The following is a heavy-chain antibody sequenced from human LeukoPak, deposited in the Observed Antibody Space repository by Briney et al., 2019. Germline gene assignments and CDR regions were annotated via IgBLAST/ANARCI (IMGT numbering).Heavy chain of an antibody. J-gene: IGHJ5*02. CDR3: ARDRRMIAVAGQGNWFDP. V-gene: IGHV3-21*01. D-gene: IGHD6-19*01. Sequence: GGSLRLSCAASGFTFSSYSMDCVRQAPGKGLEWVLSISSSSSYIYYADSVKGRFTISRDNAKNSLYLQMNSLRAEDTAVYYCARDRRMIAVAGQGNWFDPWGQGTLVTVSS. CDR2: ISSSSSYI. CDR1: GFTFSSYS.